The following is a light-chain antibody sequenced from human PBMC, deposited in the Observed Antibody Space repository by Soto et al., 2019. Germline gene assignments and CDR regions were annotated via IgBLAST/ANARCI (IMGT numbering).Light chain of an antibody. J-gene: IGKJ2*01. Sequence: DIQMTQSPSTLSAAVGDRVTITCRASQSVNRWLAWYQQKPGKAPKLLTYKASSLPSGVPSRFTGSGSGTEFTLTINNVQPDDFATYYCQQFNGHSTFGQGTRLEIK. CDR2: KAS. CDR3: QQFNGHST. V-gene: IGKV1-5*03. CDR1: QSVNRW.